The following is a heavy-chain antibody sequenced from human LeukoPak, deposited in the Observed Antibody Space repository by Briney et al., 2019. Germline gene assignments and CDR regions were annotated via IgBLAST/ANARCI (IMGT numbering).Heavy chain of an antibody. CDR2: ISAYNGNT. D-gene: IGHD1-26*01. Sequence: ASVKVSCKASGYTFTSYGISWVRQAPGQGLEWMGWISAYNGNTNYAQKLQGRVTMTTDTSTSTAYMELSSLRSEDMAVYYCARGGSYDLAFDIWGQGTMVTVSS. J-gene: IGHJ3*02. CDR1: GYTFTSYG. V-gene: IGHV1-18*03. CDR3: ARGGSYDLAFDI.